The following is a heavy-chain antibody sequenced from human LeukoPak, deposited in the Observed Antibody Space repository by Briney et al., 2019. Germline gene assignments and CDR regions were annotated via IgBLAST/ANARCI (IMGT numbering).Heavy chain of an antibody. Sequence: GGSLRLSCTASGFTFSGYSMNWIRQAPGRGLEWVSSFGTRSTSIYHAGSVKGRFAISRDNAKNSLYLQMNSLRAEDTALYYCAREVSEGFDFWGQGTLVTVSS. CDR1: GFTFSGYS. D-gene: IGHD3-22*01. CDR3: AREVSEGFDF. CDR2: FGTRSTSI. J-gene: IGHJ4*02. V-gene: IGHV3-21*01.